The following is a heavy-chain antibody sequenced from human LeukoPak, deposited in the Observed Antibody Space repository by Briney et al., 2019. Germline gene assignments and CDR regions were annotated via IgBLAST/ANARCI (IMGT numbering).Heavy chain of an antibody. V-gene: IGHV4-39*01. CDR1: GGSISSSSYY. D-gene: IGHD6-19*01. CDR3: VKLQQWLALFDY. J-gene: IGHJ4*02. Sequence: ASETLSLTCTVSGGSISSSSYYWGWIRQPPGKGLEWIGSIYYSGSTYYNPSLKSRVTISVDTPKNQFSLKLSSVTAADTAVYYCVKLQQWLALFDYWGQGTLVTVSS. CDR2: IYYSGST.